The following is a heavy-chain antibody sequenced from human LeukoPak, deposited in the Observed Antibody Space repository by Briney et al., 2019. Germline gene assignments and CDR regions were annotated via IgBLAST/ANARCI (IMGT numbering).Heavy chain of an antibody. CDR2: IYYSGST. D-gene: IGHD2-2*02. J-gene: IGHJ4*02. CDR1: GGSISSYY. V-gene: IGHV4-59*01. Sequence: SETLSLTCTVSGGSISSYYWSWIRQPPGKGLEWIGYIYYSGSTNYNPSLKSRVTISVDTSKNQFSLKLSSVTAADTAVYYCAAVPAAIQWITLDYWGQGTLVTVSS. CDR3: AAVPAAIQWITLDY.